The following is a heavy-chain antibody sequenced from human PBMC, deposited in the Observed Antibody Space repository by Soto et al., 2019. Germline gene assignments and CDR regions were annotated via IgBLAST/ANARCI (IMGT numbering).Heavy chain of an antibody. CDR1: GGSISSYY. CDR2: IYYSGST. V-gene: IGHV4-59*08. Sequence: SETLSLTCTVSGGSISSYYWSWIRQPPGKGLEWIGYIYYSGSTNYNPSLKSRVTISVDTSKNQFSLKLSSVTASDTAVYYCARGPGPHYFDYWGQGTLVTVSS. J-gene: IGHJ4*02. CDR3: ARGPGPHYFDY.